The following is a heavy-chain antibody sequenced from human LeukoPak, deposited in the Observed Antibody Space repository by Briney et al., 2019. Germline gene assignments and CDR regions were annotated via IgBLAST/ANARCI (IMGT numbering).Heavy chain of an antibody. CDR2: IYYSGST. V-gene: IGHV4-59*01. CDR3: ARDDSGHDSGWFDP. J-gene: IGHJ5*02. Sequence: SETLSLTCTVSGGSISSYYWSWIRQPPGKGLEWIGYIYYSGSTNYNPSLKSRVTISVDTSKNQFSLKLSSVTAADTAVYYCARDDSGHDSGWFDPWGQGTLVTVSS. CDR1: GGSISSYY. D-gene: IGHD5-12*01.